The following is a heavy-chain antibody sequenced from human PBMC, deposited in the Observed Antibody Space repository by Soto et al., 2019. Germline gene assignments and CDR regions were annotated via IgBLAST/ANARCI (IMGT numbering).Heavy chain of an antibody. J-gene: IGHJ5*02. Sequence: SETLSLTCTVSGGSISSGGYYWSWIRQHPGKGLEWIGYIYYSGSTYYNPSLKSRVTISVDTSKNQFSLKLSSVTAADTAVYYCARVASFGVVPNWFDPWGQGTLVTVSS. D-gene: IGHD3-3*01. CDR1: GGSISSGGYY. CDR2: IYYSGST. CDR3: ARVASFGVVPNWFDP. V-gene: IGHV4-31*03.